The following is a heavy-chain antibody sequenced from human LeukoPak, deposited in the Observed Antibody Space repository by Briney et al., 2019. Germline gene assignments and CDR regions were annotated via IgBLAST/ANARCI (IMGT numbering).Heavy chain of an antibody. CDR3: AKDESVIPAAVLDY. V-gene: IGHV3-23*01. J-gene: IGHJ4*02. CDR2: ISGSGGST. D-gene: IGHD6-13*01. CDR1: GFTFSSYA. Sequence: PGGSLRLSCVASGFTFSSYAMSWVCQAPGKGLEWVSGISGSGGSTYYADSVKGRCTISRDNSKNTLYLQMNSLRAEDTAVYYCAKDESVIPAAVLDYWGQGTLVTVSS.